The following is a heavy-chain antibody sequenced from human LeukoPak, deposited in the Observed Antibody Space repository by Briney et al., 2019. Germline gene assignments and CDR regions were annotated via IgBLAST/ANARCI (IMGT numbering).Heavy chain of an antibody. CDR2: ISSSGSTI. CDR1: GFTFSDYY. Sequence: GGSLRLSCAASGFTFSDYYMSWIRQAPGKGLEWVSYISSSGSTIYYADSVKGRFPISRDNAKNSRYLQINSLRAEDTAVYYCARRSYYYYYMDVWGKGTTVTVPS. CDR3: ARRSYYYYYMDV. V-gene: IGHV3-11*04. J-gene: IGHJ6*03.